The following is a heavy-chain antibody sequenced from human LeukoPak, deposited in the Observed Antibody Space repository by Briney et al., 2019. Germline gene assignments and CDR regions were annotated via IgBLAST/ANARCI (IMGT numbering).Heavy chain of an antibody. CDR3: ARDDYGVFDAFDV. V-gene: IGHV4-59*08. CDR2: IYNSGST. CDR1: GGSISSHY. Sequence: SETLSLTCTVSGGSISSHYWSWIRQPPGKGLEWIGYIYNSGSTNYNPSLKSRVTISLDTSKNQFSLHLTSFTAADTAVYFCARDDYGVFDAFDVWGQGTVVTVSS. J-gene: IGHJ3*01. D-gene: IGHD3-16*01.